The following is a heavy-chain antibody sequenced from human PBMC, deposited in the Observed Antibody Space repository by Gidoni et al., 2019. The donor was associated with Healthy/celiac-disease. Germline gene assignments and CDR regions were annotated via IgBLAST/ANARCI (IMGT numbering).Heavy chain of an antibody. V-gene: IGHV3-7*01. CDR1: GFTFSSYW. J-gene: IGHJ4*02. CDR2: IKQDGSEK. CDR3: ARDPGALSDY. D-gene: IGHD7-27*01. Sequence: EVQLVESGGGLVQPGGSLRLPCAAPGFTFSSYWMSWVRQAPGKGLEWVANIKQDGSEKYYVDSVKGRFTISRDNAKNSLYLQMNSLRAEDTAVYYCARDPGALSDYWGQGTLVTVSS.